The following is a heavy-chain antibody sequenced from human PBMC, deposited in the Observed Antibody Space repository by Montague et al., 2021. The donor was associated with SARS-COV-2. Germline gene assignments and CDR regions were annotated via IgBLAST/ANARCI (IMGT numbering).Heavy chain of an antibody. Sequence: RLSWSASGFTFSSYSMSWVRQAPGKGLEWVSYISSSSSTIYYADSVKGRFTISRGNAKNSLYLQMNSLRDEDTAVYYCARDLGGYFDYWGQGTLVTVSS. CDR1: GFTFSSYS. J-gene: IGHJ4*02. V-gene: IGHV3-48*02. D-gene: IGHD3-16*01. CDR2: ISSSSSTI. CDR3: ARDLGGYFDY.